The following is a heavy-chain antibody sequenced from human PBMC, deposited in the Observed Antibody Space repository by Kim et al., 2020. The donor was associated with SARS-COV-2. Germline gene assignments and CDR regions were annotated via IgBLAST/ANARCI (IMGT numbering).Heavy chain of an antibody. Sequence: GGSLRLSCAASGFTFSSYSMNWVRQAPGKGLEWVSYISSSSSTKHYADSVKGRFTISRDNAKNSLYLQMNSLRDEDTAVYYCARDNLAWGSGSYYVWFDPWGEGTLVTVSS. D-gene: IGHD3-10*01. J-gene: IGHJ5*02. CDR2: ISSSSSTK. V-gene: IGHV3-48*02. CDR3: ARDNLAWGSGSYYVWFDP. CDR1: GFTFSSYS.